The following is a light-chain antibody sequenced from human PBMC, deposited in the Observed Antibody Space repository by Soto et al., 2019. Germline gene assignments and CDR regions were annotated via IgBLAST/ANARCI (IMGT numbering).Light chain of an antibody. CDR2: GNN. J-gene: IGLJ3*02. Sequence: QSVLTQPPSVSGAPGQGVTISCTGSSSNFGAGYDVHWYQQLPGTAPKLLIYGNNNRPSGVPDRFSGSKSGTSASLVITGLQAEDEADYYCQSFDSSLSTWVFGGGTKLTVL. V-gene: IGLV1-40*01. CDR1: SSNFGAGYD. CDR3: QSFDSSLSTWV.